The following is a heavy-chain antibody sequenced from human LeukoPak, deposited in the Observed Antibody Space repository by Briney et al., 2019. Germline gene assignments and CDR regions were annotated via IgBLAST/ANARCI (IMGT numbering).Heavy chain of an antibody. V-gene: IGHV4-31*03. CDR1: GDSVRRGAYY. CDR2: VSHSGNT. Sequence: PSQTLSLTCTVSGDSVRRGAYYWSWIRQHPGKGMEWIGYVSHSGNTYYNPSLESRLTISVDTSKNQFSLKLTSVTAAGTAVYYCARQHDTRGYSDTLDPWGQGTLVIVSS. CDR3: ARQHDTRGYSDTLDP. J-gene: IGHJ5*02. D-gene: IGHD3-22*01.